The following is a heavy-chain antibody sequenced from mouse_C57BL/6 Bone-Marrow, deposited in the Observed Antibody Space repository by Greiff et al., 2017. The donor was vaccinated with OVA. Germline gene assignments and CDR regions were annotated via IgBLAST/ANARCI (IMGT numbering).Heavy chain of an antibody. V-gene: IGHV1-5*01. CDR2: IYPGNSDT. J-gene: IGHJ2*01. D-gene: IGHD1-1*01. CDR1: GYTFTSYW. Sequence: EVQLQQSGTMLARPGASVKMSCKTSGYTFTSYWMHWVKQRPGQGLEWIGAIYPGNSDTSYNQKFKGKAKLTAVTSASTAYMELSSLTNEDSAVYYCTRRNYYGSSSYYFDYWGQGTTLTVSS. CDR3: TRRNYYGSSSYYFDY.